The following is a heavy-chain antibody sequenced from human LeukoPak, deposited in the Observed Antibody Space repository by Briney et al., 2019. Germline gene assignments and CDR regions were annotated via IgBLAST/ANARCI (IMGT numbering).Heavy chain of an antibody. J-gene: IGHJ4*02. D-gene: IGHD5-12*01. V-gene: IGHV4-39*01. Sequence: SETLSLTCTVPGGSISSSSYYWGWIRQPPGKGLEWIGNVYYNGNTYYNPSFRSRVTMSVDTPKNQFSLRLNSVTAADTAVYYCATYPYSGRSGWQALDYWGQGALVTVSS. CDR2: VYYNGNT. CDR1: GGSISSSSYY. CDR3: ATYPYSGRSGWQALDY.